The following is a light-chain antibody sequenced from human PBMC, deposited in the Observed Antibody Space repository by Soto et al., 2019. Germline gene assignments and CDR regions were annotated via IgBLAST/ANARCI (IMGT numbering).Light chain of an antibody. V-gene: IGKV3-20*01. J-gene: IGKJ2*01. CDR1: QSVSSSY. CDR2: GAS. CDR3: QQYGSSGYT. Sequence: EIVLTQSPGTLSLSPGERATLSCGASQSVSSSYLAWYQQKPGQAPRLLIYGASSRATGIPDRFSGSGSGTDFTLTINRLEPEDFAVYYCQQYGSSGYTFGQGTKLEIK.